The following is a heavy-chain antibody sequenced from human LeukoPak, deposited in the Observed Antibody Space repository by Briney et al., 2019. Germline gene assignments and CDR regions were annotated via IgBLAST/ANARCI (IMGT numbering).Heavy chain of an antibody. CDR3: ARGGDGAPYYPDY. V-gene: IGHV3-48*02. CDR2: ITSSSTTI. CDR1: GFSLRNPR. J-gene: IGHJ4*02. Sequence: EESGPVLVKPTETLTLTCTVSGFSLRNPRIGVSWIRQPPGKALEWLAHITSSSTTIYYADSVKGRFTISRDNAKNSLFLQMNSLRDEDTAVYYCARGGDGAPYYPDYWGQGTLVTVSS. D-gene: IGHD4/OR15-4a*01.